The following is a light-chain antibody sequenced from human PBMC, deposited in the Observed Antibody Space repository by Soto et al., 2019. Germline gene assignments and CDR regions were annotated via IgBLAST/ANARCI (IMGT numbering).Light chain of an antibody. CDR3: QRYGGSPLMYN. CDR2: GAS. V-gene: IGKV3-20*01. CDR1: QSVSSSY. J-gene: IGKJ2*01. Sequence: EIVLTQSPGTLSLSPGERATLSCRASQSVSSSYLAWYQQKPGQAPRLLIYGASSRATGIPDRFSGSGSGTDFTLTISRLEPEDFAVYYCQRYGGSPLMYNFGQGTKLEIK.